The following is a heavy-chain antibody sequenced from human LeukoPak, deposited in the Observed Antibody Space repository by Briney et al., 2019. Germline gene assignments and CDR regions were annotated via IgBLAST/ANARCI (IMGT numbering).Heavy chain of an antibody. J-gene: IGHJ4*02. V-gene: IGHV3-23*01. CDR1: GFTFSSYS. Sequence: GGSLRLSCAASGFTFSSYSMNWVRQAPGKGLEWVSAISGSGGSTYYADSVKGRFTISRDNSKNTLYLQMNSLRAEDTAVYYCAKGIVGARGDYWGQGTLVTVSS. CDR3: AKGIVGARGDY. D-gene: IGHD1-26*01. CDR2: ISGSGGST.